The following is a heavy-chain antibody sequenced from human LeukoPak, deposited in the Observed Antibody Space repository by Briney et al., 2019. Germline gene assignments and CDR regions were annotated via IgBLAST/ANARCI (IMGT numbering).Heavy chain of an antibody. V-gene: IGHV1-18*01. CDR2: ISAYNGYT. D-gene: IGHD6-13*01. CDR3: ARARTSRQELGHDAFDI. J-gene: IGHJ3*02. CDR1: GYTFTSYG. Sequence: GASVKVSCKASGYTFTSYGISWVRQAPGQGLEWMGWISAYNGYTNSAQKLQGRVTMTTDTSTTTAYMDLRSLRSADTAVYYCARARTSRQELGHDAFDIWGQGTMVTVSS.